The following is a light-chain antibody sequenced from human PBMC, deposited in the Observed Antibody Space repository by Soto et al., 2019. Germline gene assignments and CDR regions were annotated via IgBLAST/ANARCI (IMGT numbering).Light chain of an antibody. CDR3: QQYYSTPPT. J-gene: IGKJ4*01. V-gene: IGKV4-1*01. CDR1: QSLLYSSNSKNY. CDR2: WAS. Sequence: DIVMTQSPDSLTVSLGERATINCKSSQSLLYSSNSKNYLAWYQQKPGHPPKLLIYWASTRESGVPDRFSGSESGTDFTLTISSLQAEDVAVYYCQQYYSTPPTFGGGTKVEIK.